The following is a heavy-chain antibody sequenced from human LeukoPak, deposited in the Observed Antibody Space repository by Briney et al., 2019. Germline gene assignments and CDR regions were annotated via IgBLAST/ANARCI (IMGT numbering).Heavy chain of an antibody. CDR3: ARSLDYDSSPGDY. CDR2: ISAYNGNT. V-gene: IGHV1-18*01. D-gene: IGHD3-22*01. CDR1: GYTFTTYG. J-gene: IGHJ4*02. Sequence: VASVKVSCKASGYTFTTYGISWVRQAPGQGLEWMAWISAYNGNTNYAQNLQGRFTMTTDTSTTTAYMELRSLRSDDTAVYYCARSLDYDSSPGDYWGQGTLVTVSS.